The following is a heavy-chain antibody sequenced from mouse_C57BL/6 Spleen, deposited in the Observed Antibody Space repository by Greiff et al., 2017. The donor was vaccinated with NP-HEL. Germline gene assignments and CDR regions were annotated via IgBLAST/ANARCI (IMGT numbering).Heavy chain of an antibody. Sequence: QVQLKESGAELVRPGASVTLSCKASGYTFTDYEMHWVKQTPVHGLEWIGAIDPETGGTAYNQKFKGKAILTADKSSSTAYMELRSLTSEDSAVYYCTRSSYDGYYHYYAMDYWGQGTSVTVSS. V-gene: IGHV1-15*01. J-gene: IGHJ4*01. D-gene: IGHD2-3*01. CDR3: TRSSYDGYYHYYAMDY. CDR1: GYTFTDYE. CDR2: IDPETGGT.